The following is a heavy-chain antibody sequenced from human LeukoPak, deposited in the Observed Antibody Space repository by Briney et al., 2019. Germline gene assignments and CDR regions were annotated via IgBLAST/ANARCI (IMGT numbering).Heavy chain of an antibody. Sequence: SVKVSCKASGGTFSSYAISWVRQAPGQGFEWMGGIIPIFGTANYAQKFQGRVTITADDSTSTAYMELSSLRSEDTAVYYCARAESPSTYCSSTSCYYFDYWGQGTLVTVSS. CDR2: IIPIFGTA. CDR3: ARAESPSTYCSSTSCYYFDY. J-gene: IGHJ4*02. V-gene: IGHV1-69*13. CDR1: GGTFSSYA. D-gene: IGHD2-2*01.